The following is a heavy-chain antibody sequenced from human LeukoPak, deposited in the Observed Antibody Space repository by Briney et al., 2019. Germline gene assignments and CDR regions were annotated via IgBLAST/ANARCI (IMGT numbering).Heavy chain of an antibody. CDR3: ARRTGWYYFDY. V-gene: IGHV4-39*01. Sequence: PSETLSLTCTVSGGSISSSSYYWGWIRQPPGKGLEYIGSIYYSGSTYYNPSLKSQVTISVDTSKNEFSLKLSSVTAADTAVYYCARRTGWYYFDYWGQGTLVTVSS. CDR2: IYYSGST. D-gene: IGHD6-19*01. J-gene: IGHJ4*02. CDR1: GGSISSSSYY.